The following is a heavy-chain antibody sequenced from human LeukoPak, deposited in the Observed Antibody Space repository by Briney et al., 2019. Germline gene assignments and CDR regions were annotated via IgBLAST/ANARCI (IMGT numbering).Heavy chain of an antibody. V-gene: IGHV3-7*01. D-gene: IGHD1-7*01. CDR1: GFTFSIYW. J-gene: IGHJ6*02. CDR3: ARENYGTLGGMDV. CDR2: IKQDGSEK. Sequence: GGSLRLSRAASGFTFSIYWMSWVRQAPGKGLERVANIKQDGSEKYYVDSVRGRFTISRDNAKNSLYLQMNSLRAEDTAVYYCARENYGTLGGMDVWGQGTTVTVSS.